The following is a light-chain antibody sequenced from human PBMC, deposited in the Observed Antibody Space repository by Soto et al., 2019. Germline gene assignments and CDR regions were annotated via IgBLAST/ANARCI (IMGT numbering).Light chain of an antibody. CDR1: QTVTTY. V-gene: IGKV1-39*01. Sequence: DIRMTQSPSSLSASVGDRVTITCRASQTVTTYLNWYQQKPGKAPNLLIYGATALHSGVPSRFSGSGSGTDFTLTISSLQPEDFATYFCQQSYSVPQTFGQGTKVEI. J-gene: IGKJ1*01. CDR2: GAT. CDR3: QQSYSVPQT.